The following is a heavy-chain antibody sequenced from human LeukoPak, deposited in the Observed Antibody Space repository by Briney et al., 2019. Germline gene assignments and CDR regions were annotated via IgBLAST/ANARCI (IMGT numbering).Heavy chain of an antibody. CDR1: GGSFSGYY. V-gene: IGHV4-34*01. Sequence: SETLSLTCAVYGGSFSGYYWSWIRQPPGKGLEWVGEINHSGSTNYNPSLKSRVTISVDTSKNQFSLKLSSVTAADTAVYYCASARRYSYGYHFDYWGQGTLVTVSS. J-gene: IGHJ4*02. CDR3: ASARRYSYGYHFDY. D-gene: IGHD5-18*01. CDR2: INHSGST.